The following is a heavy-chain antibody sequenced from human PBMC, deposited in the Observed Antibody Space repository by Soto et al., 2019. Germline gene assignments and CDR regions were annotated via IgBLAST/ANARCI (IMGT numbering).Heavy chain of an antibody. Sequence: GGSLRLSCVGSGFTFSDSVMAWVRQAPGKGLEWLSVMSGDGRTRYALSVTGRFTISRDNSKNTLYLQMRSLRAEDAAVYYCATEGHNDGSGPFGHWGQGTLVTVSS. CDR1: GFTFSDSV. CDR3: ATEGHNDGSGPFGH. CDR2: MSGDGRT. J-gene: IGHJ5*02. D-gene: IGHD3-22*01. V-gene: IGHV3-23*01.